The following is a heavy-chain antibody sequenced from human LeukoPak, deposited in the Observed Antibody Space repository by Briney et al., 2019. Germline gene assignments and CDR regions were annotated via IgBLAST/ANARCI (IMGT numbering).Heavy chain of an antibody. V-gene: IGHV4-39*07. J-gene: IGHJ4*02. CDR3: ARVVGGGGFDY. Sequence: SETLSLTCTVSGGSISSSSYYWGWIRQPPGKGLEWIGSIYYSGSTYYNPSLKSRVTISVDTSKNQFSLKLSPVTAADTAVYYCARVVGGGGFDYWGQGTLVTVSS. CDR1: GGSISSSSYY. D-gene: IGHD3-16*01. CDR2: IYYSGST.